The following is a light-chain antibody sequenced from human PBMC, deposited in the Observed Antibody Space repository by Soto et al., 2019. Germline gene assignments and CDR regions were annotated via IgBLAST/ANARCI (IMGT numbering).Light chain of an antibody. J-gene: IGLJ3*02. V-gene: IGLV1-47*01. Sequence: QSVLTQPPSASGTPGQRVTISCSGSSSNIGSNYVYWYQQLPGTAPKLLIYRNDQRPSGGPDRFSGSKSGSSASLAISGLRSDDEADYYCAAWDDSLRGVVFGGGTLLTVL. CDR2: RND. CDR1: SSNIGSNY. CDR3: AAWDDSLRGVV.